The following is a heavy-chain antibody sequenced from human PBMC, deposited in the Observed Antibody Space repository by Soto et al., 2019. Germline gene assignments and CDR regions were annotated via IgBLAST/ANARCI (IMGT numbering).Heavy chain of an antibody. CDR1: GFAFNNYG. CDR2: ISKSDYT. V-gene: IGHV3-21*01. D-gene: IGHD2-2*01. CDR3: AREDSIIIPAVSDF. Sequence: GGSLRLSFTVSGFAFNNYGINWVRQAPGKGLEWVSSISKSDYTYYSDSVKGRFTISRDNAKNSVSLQMNTLRVEDTAVYYCAREDSIIIPAVSDFWGQGTLVTVSS. J-gene: IGHJ4*02.